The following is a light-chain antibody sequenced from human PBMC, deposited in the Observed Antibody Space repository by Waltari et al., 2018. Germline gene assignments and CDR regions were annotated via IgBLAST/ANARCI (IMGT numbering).Light chain of an antibody. CDR2: RAS. CDR3: QQGYSYPRT. J-gene: IGKJ1*01. V-gene: IGKV1-16*01. CDR1: QGIGNN. Sequence: DIQMTQSPSSLSASVGDTVTITCQASQGIGNNLNWYQQKPGKAPKLLIYRASSLQSGIPSRCSVIGSGTDFTLTISSLQPEDFATYYCQQGYSYPRTFGQGTKVEIK.